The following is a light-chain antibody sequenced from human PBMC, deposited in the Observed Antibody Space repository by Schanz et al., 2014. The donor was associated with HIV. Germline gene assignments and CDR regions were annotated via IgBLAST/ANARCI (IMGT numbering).Light chain of an antibody. V-gene: IGLV2-14*03. CDR1: SADVGAYNF. CDR2: DVS. J-gene: IGLJ3*02. Sequence: QSALTQPASVSGSPGQSITISCTGTSADVGAYNFVSWYQQHPGKAPKVIIYDVSVRPSGVPDRFSGSKSGNTASLTISGLQAEDEADYFCCSFAGTIWVFGGGTKLTVL. CDR3: CSFAGTIWV.